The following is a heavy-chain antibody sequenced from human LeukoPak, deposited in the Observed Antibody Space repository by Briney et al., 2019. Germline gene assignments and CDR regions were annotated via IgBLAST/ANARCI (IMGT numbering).Heavy chain of an antibody. CDR2: FSYSGST. CDR1: GVSISTYH. D-gene: IGHD1-26*01. V-gene: IGHV4-59*01. Sequence: SETLSLTCSVSGVSISTYHWIWIRQPPAKGLEWMGFFSYSGSTKYNPSLKSRVTMSVDTSKNQFSLKLSSVTAADTAVYYCARMYSGTSYYFDYWGPGTLFTVSS. CDR3: ARMYSGTSYYFDY. J-gene: IGHJ4*01.